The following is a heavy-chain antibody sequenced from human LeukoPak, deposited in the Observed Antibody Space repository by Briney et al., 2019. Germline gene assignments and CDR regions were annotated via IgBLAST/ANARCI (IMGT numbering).Heavy chain of an antibody. Sequence: SETLSLTCAVSGYSISSTNWWGWIRQPPGKGLEWIGSFYYSGSTYYNPSLRSRVTISVDTSKNQFSLKLSSVTAADTAVYYCARVWAALVRRYFDSWGQGTLVTVSS. J-gene: IGHJ4*02. CDR3: ARVWAALVRRYFDS. D-gene: IGHD6-6*01. CDR1: GYSISSTNW. CDR2: FYYSGST. V-gene: IGHV4-28*03.